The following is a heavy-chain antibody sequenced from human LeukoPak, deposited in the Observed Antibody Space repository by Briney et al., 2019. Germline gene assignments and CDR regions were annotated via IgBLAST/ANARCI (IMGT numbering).Heavy chain of an antibody. CDR1: GFTLSSSA. CDR3: AKAGPYYLAY. CDR2: ISGGSGSTT. D-gene: IGHD6-19*01. J-gene: IGHJ4*02. V-gene: IGHV3-23*01. Sequence: GASLRLSCAASGFTLSSSAMSWGRQAPGKGLECIASISGGSGSTTYFTDSVKGRFSLSRDNSKNTVYLHMNSLRVEDTAIYYCAKAGPYYLAYWVQGAMVTVSS.